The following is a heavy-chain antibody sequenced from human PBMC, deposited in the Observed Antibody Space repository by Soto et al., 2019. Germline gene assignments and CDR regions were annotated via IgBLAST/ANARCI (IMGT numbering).Heavy chain of an antibody. CDR1: GYTFTSYG. V-gene: IGHV1-18*01. D-gene: IGHD6-13*01. CDR2: ISAYNGNT. CDR3: ARTLAAAGAMAAYYFDY. J-gene: IGHJ4*02. Sequence: QVQLVQSGAEVKKPGASVKVSCKASGYTFTSYGISWVRQAPGQGLEWMGWISAYNGNTNYAQKLQCRVTKTTDTSTSTAYMELRSLRSDDTAVYYCARTLAAAGAMAAYYFDYWGQGTLVTVSS.